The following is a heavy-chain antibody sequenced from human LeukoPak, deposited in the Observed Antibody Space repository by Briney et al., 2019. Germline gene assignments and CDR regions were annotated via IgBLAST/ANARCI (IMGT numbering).Heavy chain of an antibody. Sequence: PSETLSLTCTVSGGSIRSSDYYWGWIRQPPGKGLEWIASIYYSGTTHYNPSHQSRVTMSVDTSKNQFSLKLSSVTAADTAVYYCARVNTQGVPSPWGQGILVTVSS. CDR3: ARVNTQGVPSP. J-gene: IGHJ5*02. D-gene: IGHD2-15*01. CDR2: IYYSGTT. V-gene: IGHV4-39*01. CDR1: GGSIRSSDYY.